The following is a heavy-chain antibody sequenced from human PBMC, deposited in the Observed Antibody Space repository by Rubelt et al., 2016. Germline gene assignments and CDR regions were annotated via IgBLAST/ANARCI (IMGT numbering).Heavy chain of an antibody. J-gene: IGHJ4*02. Sequence: QVQLVQSGAEVKKPGASVKVSCKVSGYTLTELSMHWVRQAPGKGLEWMGGFDPEDGETIYAQKFQGRGTMTEGTTTETAYMEPSSLGSGDTAVYYGATGIVVVPAHVPSREYWGQGTLVSVSS. D-gene: IGHD2-2*01. CDR3: ATGIVVVPAHVPSREY. CDR2: FDPEDGET. CDR1: GYTLTELS. V-gene: IGHV1-24*01.